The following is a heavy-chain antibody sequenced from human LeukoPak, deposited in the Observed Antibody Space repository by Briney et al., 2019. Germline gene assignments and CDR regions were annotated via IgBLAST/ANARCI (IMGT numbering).Heavy chain of an antibody. CDR3: AKSFGPVIAAAGTGAD. Sequence: PGGSLRLSCAASGFTFSSYAMSWVRQAPGKGLEWVSVSGSGTSTYYADSVKGRFTISRDNSKNTLYLQMDSLRAEDTAVYYCAKSFGPVIAAAGTGADWGQGTLVTVSS. CDR2: SGSGTST. V-gene: IGHV3-23*01. J-gene: IGHJ4*02. CDR1: GFTFSSYA. D-gene: IGHD6-13*01.